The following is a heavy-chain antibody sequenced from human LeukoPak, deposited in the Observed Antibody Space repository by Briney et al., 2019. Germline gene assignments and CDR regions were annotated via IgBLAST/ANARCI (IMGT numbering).Heavy chain of an antibody. V-gene: IGHV1-2*02. CDR3: ARGGVDIVATIGSYYFDF. D-gene: IGHD5-12*01. Sequence: RASVKVSCKASVYTFTGYYIHCVRQAPGQGLEWMGWINPNSGGTNYAQKFQGRVTMTRDTSITTAYMELSRLRSDDTAVYYCARGGVDIVATIGSYYFDFWGQGTLVTVSS. CDR2: INPNSGGT. J-gene: IGHJ4*02. CDR1: VYTFTGYY.